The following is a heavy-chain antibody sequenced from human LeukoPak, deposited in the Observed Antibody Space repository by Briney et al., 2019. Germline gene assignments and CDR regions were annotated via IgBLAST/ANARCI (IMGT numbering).Heavy chain of an antibody. J-gene: IGHJ4*02. CDR3: ARDSVVTPNYFDY. D-gene: IGHD4-23*01. Sequence: SETLSLTCAVYGGSFSGYYWSWIRQPPGKGLEWIGEINHSGSTNYNPSLKSRVTISVDTSKNQFSLKLSSVTAAGTAVYYCARDSVVTPNYFDYWGQETLVTVSS. V-gene: IGHV4-34*01. CDR1: GGSFSGYY. CDR2: INHSGST.